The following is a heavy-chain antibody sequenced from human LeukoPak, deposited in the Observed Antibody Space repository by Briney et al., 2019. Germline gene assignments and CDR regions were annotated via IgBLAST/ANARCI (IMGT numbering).Heavy chain of an antibody. J-gene: IGHJ6*02. CDR3: ASRPPDYDSAHYYYYGMDV. V-gene: IGHV1-69*13. CDR2: IIPIFGTA. CDR1: GGTFSSYA. Sequence: SVKVSRKASGGTFSSYAISWVRQAPGQGLEWMEGIIPIFGTANYAQKFQGRVTITADESTSTAYMELSSLRSEDTAVYYCASRPPDYDSAHYYYYGMDVWGQGTTVTVSS. D-gene: IGHD3-3*01.